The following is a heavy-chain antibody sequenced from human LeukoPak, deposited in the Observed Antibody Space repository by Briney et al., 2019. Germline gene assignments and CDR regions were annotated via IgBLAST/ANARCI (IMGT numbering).Heavy chain of an antibody. J-gene: IGHJ4*02. CDR3: ARHARAAGPSYFDY. CDR1: GGSISSYY. CDR2: IYTSGST. V-gene: IGHV4-4*09. D-gene: IGHD6-13*01. Sequence: SETLSLTCTVSGGSISSYYWSWIRQPPGKGLEWIAYIYTSGSTNYNPSLKSRVTISVDTSKNQFSLELSSVTAADTAVYYCARHARAAGPSYFDYWGQGTLVTVSS.